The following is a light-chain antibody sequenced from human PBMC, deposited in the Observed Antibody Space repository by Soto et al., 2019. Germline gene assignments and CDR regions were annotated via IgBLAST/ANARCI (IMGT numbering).Light chain of an antibody. J-gene: IGKJ5*01. V-gene: IGKV1-39*01. CDR2: AYA. CDR1: QTISDY. Sequence: DIPMTQSPSSLSASPGDRVTLTCRASQTISDYLNWYQQKPVKAPKFLIYAYAGLKRGVRTRFSGSGCGSEFALTITSLQLEDVATDYYQQRYSTPTITFGQGTRLEIK. CDR3: QQRYSTPTIT.